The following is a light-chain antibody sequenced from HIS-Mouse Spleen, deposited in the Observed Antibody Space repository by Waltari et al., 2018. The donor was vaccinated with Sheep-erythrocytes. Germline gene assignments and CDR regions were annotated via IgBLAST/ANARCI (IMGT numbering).Light chain of an antibody. Sequence: QSALTQPVSVSGSPGQSITISCPGTSSHVGGYNSVSWYQQHPGKAPKLMIYDVSNRPSGVSNRFSGSKSGNTASLTISGLQAEDEADYYCSSYTSSSSYVFGTGTKVTVL. V-gene: IGLV2-14*03. J-gene: IGLJ1*01. CDR1: SSHVGGYNS. CDR3: SSYTSSSSYV. CDR2: DVS.